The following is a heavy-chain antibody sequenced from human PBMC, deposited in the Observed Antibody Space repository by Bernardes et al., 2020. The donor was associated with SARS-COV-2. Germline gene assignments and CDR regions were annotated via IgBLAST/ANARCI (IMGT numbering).Heavy chain of an antibody. Sequence: ASVKVSCKASGYTFTNYGISWVRQAPGQGLEWMGWISAYNGDTKYAQNLQGRVTMTTDTSTSTAYMELRSLRSDDTAVYYCARSFYYDSSGDTWGAVFQHWGQGTLVTVSS. CDR3: ARSFYYDSSGDTWGAVFQH. V-gene: IGHV1-18*04. CDR1: GYTFTNYG. J-gene: IGHJ1*01. D-gene: IGHD3-22*01. CDR2: ISAYNGDT.